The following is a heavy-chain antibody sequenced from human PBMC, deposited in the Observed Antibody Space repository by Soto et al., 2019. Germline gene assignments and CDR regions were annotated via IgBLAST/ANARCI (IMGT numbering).Heavy chain of an antibody. D-gene: IGHD1-26*01. CDR3: AKYWWELPAWYFEL. CDR1: GFTFSSYG. Sequence: QVQLVESGGGVVQPGRSLRLSCAASGFTFSSYGMHWVRQAPGKGLEWVAVISYDGSNKYYADSVKGRFTISRDNNKNTLYMQMNSLRAEDTAEYYCAKYWWELPAWYFELWGRGTLVTVSS. CDR2: ISYDGSNK. V-gene: IGHV3-30*18. J-gene: IGHJ2*01.